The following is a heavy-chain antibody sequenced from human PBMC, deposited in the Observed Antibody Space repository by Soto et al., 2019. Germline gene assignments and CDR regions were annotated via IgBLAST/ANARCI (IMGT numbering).Heavy chain of an antibody. CDR3: ARLRSYQLPPYYYYYYMDV. Sequence: GESLKISCKGSGYSFTSYWIGWVRQMPGKGLEWMGIIYPGDSDTRYSPSFQGQVTISAGRSISTAYLQWTSLKASDTAMYYCARLRSYQLPPYYYYYYMDVWGKGTTVTVSS. CDR1: GYSFTSYW. J-gene: IGHJ6*03. V-gene: IGHV5-51*01. CDR2: IYPGDSDT. D-gene: IGHD2-2*01.